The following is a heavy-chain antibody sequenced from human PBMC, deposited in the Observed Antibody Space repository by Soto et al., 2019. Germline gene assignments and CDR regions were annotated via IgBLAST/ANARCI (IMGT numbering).Heavy chain of an antibody. CDR2: IWYDGSNK. V-gene: IGHV3-33*01. CDR3: ARDVGYFDY. Sequence: GXSLRPSVVASGLAFRSYGMAWVRQAPGKGLEWVAVIWYDGSNKYYADSVKGRFTISRDNSKNTLYLQMNILRAEDTAVYYCARDVGYFDYWGQGTLVTVSS. J-gene: IGHJ4*02. CDR1: GLAFRSYG.